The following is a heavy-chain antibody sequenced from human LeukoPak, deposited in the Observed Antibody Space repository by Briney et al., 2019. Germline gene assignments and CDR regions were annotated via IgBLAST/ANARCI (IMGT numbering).Heavy chain of an antibody. CDR1: GDLVSSYSAA. V-gene: IGHV6-1*01. CDR3: ARGGYSSGWAVWFDY. D-gene: IGHD6-19*01. CDR2: TYYRSKWYN. Sequence: SQTLSLTCAISGDLVSSYSAAWNWIRQSPSRGLVWLGRTYYRSKWYNDYAVSVKSRITINPDTSKNQFSLQLNSVTPEDTAVYYCARGGYSSGWAVWFDYWGQGTLVSVPS. J-gene: IGHJ4*02.